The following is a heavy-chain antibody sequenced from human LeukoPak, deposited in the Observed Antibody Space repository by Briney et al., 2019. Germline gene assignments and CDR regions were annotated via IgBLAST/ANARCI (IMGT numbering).Heavy chain of an antibody. J-gene: IGHJ4*02. V-gene: IGHV3-11*01. CDR2: ISSSGSTI. CDR3: ARESSTTVTFDY. D-gene: IGHD4-17*01. Sequence: PGGSLRLSCAASGFTFSDYYMSWIRQAPGKGLEWVSYISSSGSTIYYADSVKGRFTISRDNAKNSLYLQMNRLRAEDTAVYYCARESSTTVTFDYWGQGTLVTVSS. CDR1: GFTFSDYY.